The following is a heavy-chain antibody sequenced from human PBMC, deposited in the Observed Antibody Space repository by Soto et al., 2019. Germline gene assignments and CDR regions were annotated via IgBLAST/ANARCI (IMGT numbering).Heavy chain of an antibody. CDR3: GMTIVAVTAADY. J-gene: IGHJ4*02. D-gene: IGHD2-21*02. Sequence: QVQLVQSGAEVKKPGASVKVSCKASGYTFTSYAMHWVRQAPGQRLEWMGWINAGNGNTKYSQKFQGRVTITRDTSESTAYMELSSLRSEDTAVYYCGMTIVAVTAADYWGQGALVSVSS. CDR1: GYTFTSYA. CDR2: INAGNGNT. V-gene: IGHV1-3*01.